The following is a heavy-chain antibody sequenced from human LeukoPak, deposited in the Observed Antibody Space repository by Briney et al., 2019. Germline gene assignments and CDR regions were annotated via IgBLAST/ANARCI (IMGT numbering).Heavy chain of an antibody. Sequence: SETLSLTCAVNGGSFSGYYWSWIRQPPGKGLEWIGEINHSGSTNYNPSPKSRVTISVDTSKNQFSLKLSSVTAADTAVYYCARGSVLRGYFDYWGQGTLVTVSS. J-gene: IGHJ4*02. CDR3: ARGSVLRGYFDY. CDR1: GGSFSGYY. D-gene: IGHD4/OR15-4a*01. CDR2: INHSGST. V-gene: IGHV4-34*01.